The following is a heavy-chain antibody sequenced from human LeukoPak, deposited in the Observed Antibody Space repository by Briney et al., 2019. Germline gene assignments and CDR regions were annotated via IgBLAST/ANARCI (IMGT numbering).Heavy chain of an antibody. D-gene: IGHD2-2*02. Sequence: PGGSLRLSCAASGFTFSIYWMSWIRQPPGKGLEWIGSIYYSGSTYYNPSLKSRVTISVDTFKNQFSLKLSSVTAADTAVYYCAAPARGYCSSTSCYTWFDPWGQGTLVTVSS. CDR2: IYYSGST. CDR3: AAPARGYCSSTSCYTWFDP. J-gene: IGHJ5*02. CDR1: GFTFSIYW. V-gene: IGHV4-39*01.